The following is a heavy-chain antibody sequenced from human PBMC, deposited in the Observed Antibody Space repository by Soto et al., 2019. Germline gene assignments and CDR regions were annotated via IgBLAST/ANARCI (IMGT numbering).Heavy chain of an antibody. CDR1: GGSFRGYH. CDR2: INHSGSP. Sequence: PSETPSLTRAVFGGSFRGYHWSWIRPPPGKGLEWIGEINHSGSPNYNPSLKSRVTISVDTSKNQFSLKLSSVTAADTAVYYCARGHKPTVTTVWGYFDYWGQGTLVTVSS. J-gene: IGHJ4*02. V-gene: IGHV4-34*01. CDR3: ARGHKPTVTTVWGYFDY. D-gene: IGHD4-4*01.